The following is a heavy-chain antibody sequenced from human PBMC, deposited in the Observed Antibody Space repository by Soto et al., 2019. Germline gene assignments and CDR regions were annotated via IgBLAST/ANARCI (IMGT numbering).Heavy chain of an antibody. Sequence: GGSLRLSCAASGFTFSSYAMSWVRQAPGKGLEWVSAISGSGGSTYYADSVKGRFTISRDNSKNTLYLQMNSLRAEDRDLYYFAKVKWYYDSSCPFDYWGQGTLVTVSS. CDR1: GFTFSSYA. V-gene: IGHV3-23*01. CDR3: AKVKWYYDSSCPFDY. J-gene: IGHJ4*02. CDR2: ISGSGGST. D-gene: IGHD3-22*01.